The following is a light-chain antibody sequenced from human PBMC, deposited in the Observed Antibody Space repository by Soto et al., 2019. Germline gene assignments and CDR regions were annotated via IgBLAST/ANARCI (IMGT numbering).Light chain of an antibody. Sequence: EILITQSPATLSVSPGERATLSCRASQSVSSNLAWYQQTPGQAPRLLIYGASTRATGIPARLSGSGSGTEFTLTISSLQSEDFAVYYCQQYNNWLTFGGGTKVDIK. J-gene: IGKJ4*01. CDR1: QSVSSN. V-gene: IGKV3-15*01. CDR3: QQYNNWLT. CDR2: GAS.